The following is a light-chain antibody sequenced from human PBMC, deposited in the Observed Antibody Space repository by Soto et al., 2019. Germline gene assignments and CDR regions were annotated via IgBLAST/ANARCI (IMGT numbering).Light chain of an antibody. V-gene: IGKV1-5*03. CDR2: KAA. CDR3: XXYKSYPVT. Sequence: DIQMTQSPSTLSASAGDRVTITCRASQSISTSLAWYQQKPGKAPNVLIYKAASLQTGVPSRFSGSGSGTXXXXXXXXLXPDXFXXYYXXXYKSYPVTFGGGTKVEIK. CDR1: QSISTS. J-gene: IGKJ4*01.